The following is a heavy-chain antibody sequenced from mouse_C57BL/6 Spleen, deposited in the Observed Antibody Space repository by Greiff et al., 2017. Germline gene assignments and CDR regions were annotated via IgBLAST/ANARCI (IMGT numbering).Heavy chain of an antibody. J-gene: IGHJ2*01. V-gene: IGHV1-76*01. CDR1: GYTFTDYY. Sequence: QVQLQQSGAELVRPGASVKLSCKASGYTFTDYYINWVKQRPGQGLEWIARIYPGSGNTYYNEKFKGKATLTAEKSSSTAYMQLSSLTSEDSAVYVCARSGGNPYYFDYGGQGTTLTVSS. CDR3: ARSGGNPYYFDY. D-gene: IGHD2-1*01. CDR2: IYPGSGNT.